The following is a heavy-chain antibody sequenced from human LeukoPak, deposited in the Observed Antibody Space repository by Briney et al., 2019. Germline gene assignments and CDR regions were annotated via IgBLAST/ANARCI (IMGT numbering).Heavy chain of an antibody. CDR2: ISSSGSTI. J-gene: IGHJ6*03. CDR1: GGSISSSSYY. CDR3: ARDWSLMDV. Sequence: LSLTCTVSGGSISSSSYYWGWIRQAPGKGLEWVSYISSSGSTIYYADSVKGRFTISRDNAKNSLYLQMNSLRAEDTAAYYCARDWSLMDVWGKGTTVTISS. V-gene: IGHV3-11*01.